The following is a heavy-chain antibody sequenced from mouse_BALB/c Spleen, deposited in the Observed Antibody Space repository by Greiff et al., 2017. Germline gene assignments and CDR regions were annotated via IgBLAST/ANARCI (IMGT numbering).Heavy chain of an antibody. CDR2: INPGSGGT. Sequence: QVQLQQSGAELVRPGTSVKVSCKASGYAFTNYLIEWVKQRPGQGLEWIGVINPGSGGTNYNEKFKGKATLTADKSSSTAYMQLSSLTSDDSAVYFCARGATATHYYAMDYWGQGTSVTVSS. V-gene: IGHV1-54*01. D-gene: IGHD1-2*01. CDR3: ARGATATHYYAMDY. CDR1: GYAFTNYL. J-gene: IGHJ4*01.